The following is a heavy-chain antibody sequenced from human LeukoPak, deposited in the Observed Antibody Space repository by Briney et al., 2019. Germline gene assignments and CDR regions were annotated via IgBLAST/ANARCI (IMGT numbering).Heavy chain of an antibody. CDR2: IYTSGST. V-gene: IGHV4-61*02. CDR1: GGSISSGSYY. Sequence: SQTLSLTCTVSGGSISSGSYYWSWIRQPAGKGLEWIGRIYTSGSTNYNPSLKSRVTISGDTSKKQFSLKLTSLTAADTAVYYCARGSYSFDSSSSPLGPLFDSWGQGTLVTVSS. J-gene: IGHJ4*02. CDR3: ARGSYSFDSSSSPLGPLFDS. D-gene: IGHD3-22*01.